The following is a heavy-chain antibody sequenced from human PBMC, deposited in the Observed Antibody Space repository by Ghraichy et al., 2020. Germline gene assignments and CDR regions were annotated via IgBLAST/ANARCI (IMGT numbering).Heavy chain of an antibody. D-gene: IGHD2-15*01. CDR2: IKSDGGPT. CDR1: GFSLSNYW. V-gene: IGHV3-74*01. Sequence: GGSLRLSCAASGFSLSNYWMHWVRHVPGKGLVWVSRIKSDGGPTIYADSVKGRFTISRDNAKNTLYLQMNSLRAEDTAVYYCAREYCRGGRCFFGTGGSHFDYWGQGSLVTVSS. J-gene: IGHJ4*02. CDR3: AREYCRGGRCFFGTGGSHFDY.